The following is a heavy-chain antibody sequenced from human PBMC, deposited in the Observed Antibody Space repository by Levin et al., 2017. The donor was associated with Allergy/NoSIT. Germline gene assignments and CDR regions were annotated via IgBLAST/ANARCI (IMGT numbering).Heavy chain of an antibody. V-gene: IGHV3-20*04. J-gene: IGHJ4*02. D-gene: IGHD5-18*01. CDR3: ARDKTAMLSPVDS. Sequence: SCAASGFTFDGYGMSWVRQAPGKGLEWVSGINWNGGSTGYADSVKGRFTISRDNAKNSLYLQMNSLSAEDTALYYCARDKTAMLSPVDSWGQGTLVTVSS. CDR2: INWNGGST. CDR1: GFTFDGYG.